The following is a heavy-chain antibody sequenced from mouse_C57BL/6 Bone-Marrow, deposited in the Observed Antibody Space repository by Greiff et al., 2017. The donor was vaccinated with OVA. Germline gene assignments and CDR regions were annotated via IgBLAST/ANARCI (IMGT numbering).Heavy chain of an antibody. Sequence: EVQGVESGGDLVKPGGSLKLSCAASGFTFSSYGMSWVRQTPDKRLEWVATISSGGSYTYYPDSVKGRFTISRDNSKNTLYLQMSSLKSEDTAMYYCARHYRTPPWFAYWGQGTLVTVSA. CDR1: GFTFSSYG. J-gene: IGHJ3*01. V-gene: IGHV5-6*01. D-gene: IGHD6-1*01. CDR3: ARHYRTPPWFAY. CDR2: ISSGGSYT.